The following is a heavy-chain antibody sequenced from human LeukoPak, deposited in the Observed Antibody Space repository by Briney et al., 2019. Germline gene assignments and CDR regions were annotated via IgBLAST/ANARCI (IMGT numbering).Heavy chain of an antibody. CDR2: IYYSGST. CDR3: ARGYRSSLINWFDP. J-gene: IGHJ5*02. Sequence: PSETLSLTCTVSGGSVSSGSYYWSWIRQPPGKGLEWIGYIYYSGSTNYNPSLKSRVTISVDTSKNQFSLKLSSVTAADTAVYYCARGYRSSLINWFDPWGQGTLVTVSS. CDR1: GGSVSSGSYY. V-gene: IGHV4-61*01. D-gene: IGHD1-14*01.